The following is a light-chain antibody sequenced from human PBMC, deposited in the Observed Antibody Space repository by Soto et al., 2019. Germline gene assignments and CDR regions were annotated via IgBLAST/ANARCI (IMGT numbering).Light chain of an antibody. Sequence: DIQMTQSPSSLSASVGDRVTITCRASQSISSDLNWYQQKPGTAPKLLIYAASRLRSGVPSRFSGSGSGTEFTLTISSLQPEDFATYHCQQSYSNPPTFGPGTKVDIK. CDR1: QSISSD. CDR3: QQSYSNPPT. CDR2: AAS. J-gene: IGKJ3*01. V-gene: IGKV1-39*01.